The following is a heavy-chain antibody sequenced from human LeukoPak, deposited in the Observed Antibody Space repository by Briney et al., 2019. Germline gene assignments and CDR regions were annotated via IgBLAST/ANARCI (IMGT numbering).Heavy chain of an antibody. CDR2: ISGSDGST. V-gene: IGHV3-23*01. CDR3: AYMRGLYYGIDY. CDR1: GFTFSSYA. Sequence: GRSLRLSCAASGFTFSSYAMHWVRQAPGKGLEWVSSISGSDGSTYYADSVKGRFTISRDNSKNTLYLQMNSLRAEDTAVYYCAYMRGLYYGIDYWGQGTLVTVSS. J-gene: IGHJ4*02. D-gene: IGHD3-10*01.